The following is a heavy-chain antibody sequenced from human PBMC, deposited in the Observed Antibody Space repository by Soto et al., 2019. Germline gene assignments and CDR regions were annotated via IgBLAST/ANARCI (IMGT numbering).Heavy chain of an antibody. CDR2: MSGSSSTT. J-gene: IGHJ4*02. V-gene: IGHV3-23*01. D-gene: IGHD3-16*02. Sequence: GGTLCLSCASSGVSFSNYALSCVRQPPGGGLEWVSPMSGSSSTTYYADSVRGRFTISRDRSKNTLYLQMSSLRAEDTALYYWATHKVRKIRRFIDCWGQGTLVTVSS. CDR1: GVSFSNYA. CDR3: ATHKVRKIRRFIDC.